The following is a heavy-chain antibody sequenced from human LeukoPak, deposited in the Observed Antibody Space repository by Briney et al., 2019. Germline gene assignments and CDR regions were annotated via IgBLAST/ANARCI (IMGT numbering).Heavy chain of an antibody. D-gene: IGHD3-9*01. CDR1: GGSISSYY. CDR2: IYTSGST. J-gene: IGHJ5*02. V-gene: IGHV4-4*07. Sequence: SETLSLTCTVSGGSISSYYWNWIRQPAGKGLEWIGHIYTSGSTNHNPALKSRVSMSVDTSKNQFSLKLSSVTAADTAVYYCARVGRYYDILTGYHSQNWFDPWGQGTLVTVSS. CDR3: ARVGRYYDILTGYHSQNWFDP.